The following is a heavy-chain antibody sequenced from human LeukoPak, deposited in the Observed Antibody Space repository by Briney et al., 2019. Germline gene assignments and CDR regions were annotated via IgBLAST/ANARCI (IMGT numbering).Heavy chain of an antibody. V-gene: IGHV3-21*01. CDR2: ISGSSSDI. CDR1: GFTFNRDT. CDR3: VRDLASRGYRFGVYFDY. Sequence: PGGSLRLSCAASGFTFNRDTMNWVRQAPGKGLEWISSISGSSSDINYAHSVKGRFTISRDNANKSLYLQMNSLRGEDTAAYYCVRDLASRGYRFGVYFDYWGQGTLVTVSS. D-gene: IGHD3-22*01. J-gene: IGHJ4*02.